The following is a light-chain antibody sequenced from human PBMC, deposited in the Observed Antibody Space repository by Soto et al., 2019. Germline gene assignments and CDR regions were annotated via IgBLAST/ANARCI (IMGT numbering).Light chain of an antibody. V-gene: IGLV2-23*02. J-gene: IGLJ2*01. CDR2: EVN. CDR1: NSDVGSYNL. CDR3: LSYTRSVV. Sequence: QSVLTQPASVSGSPGQSITISCTATNSDVGSYNLLSWYQQHPGKAPRLMIYEVNKRPSGVSNRFSGSKSGNTASLTISGLQAEDEADYYCLSYTRSVVFGGGTKLTVL.